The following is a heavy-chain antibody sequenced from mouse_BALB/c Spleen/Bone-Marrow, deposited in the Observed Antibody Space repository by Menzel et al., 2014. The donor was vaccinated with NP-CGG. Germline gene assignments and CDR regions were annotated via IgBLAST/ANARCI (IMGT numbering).Heavy chain of an antibody. Sequence: EVKVVESGGGLVQPGGSLKLSCAASGFDFSRYWMSWVRQAPGKGLEWIGEINPYSSTINYTPSLKDKFIISRDNAKNTLYLQMSKVRSEDTALYYCERLSYYGRFAYWGQGTLVTVSA. V-gene: IGHV4-1*02. CDR2: INPYSSTI. D-gene: IGHD1-1*01. J-gene: IGHJ3*01. CDR3: ERLSYYGRFAY. CDR1: GFDFSRYW.